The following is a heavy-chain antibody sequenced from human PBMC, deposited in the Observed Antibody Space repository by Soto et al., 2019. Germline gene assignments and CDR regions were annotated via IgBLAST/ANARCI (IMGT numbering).Heavy chain of an antibody. Sequence: ASVKVSCKASGYTFTSYGISWVRQAPGQGLEWMGWISAYNGDTNYAQKLQGRVTMTTDTSTSTAYKELRSLRSDDTAVYYCAREVGSVGSYTYSDYYYYGMDVWGQGTTVTVSS. J-gene: IGHJ6*02. CDR1: GYTFTSYG. D-gene: IGHD1-26*01. CDR2: ISAYNGDT. CDR3: AREVGSVGSYTYSDYYYYGMDV. V-gene: IGHV1-18*04.